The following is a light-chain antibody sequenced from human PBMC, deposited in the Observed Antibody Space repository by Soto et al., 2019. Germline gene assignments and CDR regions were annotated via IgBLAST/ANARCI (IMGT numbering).Light chain of an antibody. CDR3: QQYNNWSPIT. CDR2: GAS. V-gene: IGKV3-15*01. CDR1: QTFRNL. Sequence: EIGMRQSPAALSLSPGERATLSCRASQTFRNLLAWYQQKPGQAPRLLIYGASTRATGIPARFSGSGSWTEVTLTISSRQSEDFAVYYCQQYNNWSPITFGQGTRLEI. J-gene: IGKJ5*01.